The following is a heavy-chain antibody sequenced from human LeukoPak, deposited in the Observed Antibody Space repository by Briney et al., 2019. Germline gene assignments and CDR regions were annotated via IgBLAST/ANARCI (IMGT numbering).Heavy chain of an antibody. CDR3: ARDFGYGDYYYGMDV. J-gene: IGHJ6*04. Sequence: ASVKVSCKASGYTFTGYYMHWVRQAPGQGLEWMGWINPNSGGTNYAQKSQGWVTMTRDTSISTAYMELSRLRSDDTAVYYCARDFGYGDYYYGMDVWGKGTTVTVSS. D-gene: IGHD4-17*01. CDR2: INPNSGGT. CDR1: GYTFTGYY. V-gene: IGHV1-2*04.